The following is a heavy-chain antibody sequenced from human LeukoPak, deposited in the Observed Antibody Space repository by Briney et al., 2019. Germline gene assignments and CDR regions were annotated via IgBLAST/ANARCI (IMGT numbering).Heavy chain of an antibody. CDR3: ARKSASGNYPLDY. Sequence: PGGSLRLSCAASGFTVSHYYMTWVHQAPGKGLEWVSVISADSATTFYADSVKGRFTISRDNAKNTVFLQMSSLRAEDTALYYCARKSASGNYPLDYWGQGTLVTVSS. CDR2: ISADSATT. D-gene: IGHD3-10*01. CDR1: GFTVSHYY. J-gene: IGHJ4*02. V-gene: IGHV3-23*01.